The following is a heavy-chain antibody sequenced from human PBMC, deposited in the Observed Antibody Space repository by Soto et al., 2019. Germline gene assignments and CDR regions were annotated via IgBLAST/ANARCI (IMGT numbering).Heavy chain of an antibody. CDR2: IIPIFGTA. Sequence: SVEVSCKDSGGTFSSYAISCVRQAPGQGLEWMGGIIPIFGTANYAQKFQGRVTITADESTSTAYMELSSLRSEDTDVYYCARRRAARQPGPCDYWGQGTPGTVSS. D-gene: IGHD6-6*01. J-gene: IGHJ4*01. CDR3: ARRRAARQPGPCDY. V-gene: IGHV1-69*13. CDR1: GGTFSSYA.